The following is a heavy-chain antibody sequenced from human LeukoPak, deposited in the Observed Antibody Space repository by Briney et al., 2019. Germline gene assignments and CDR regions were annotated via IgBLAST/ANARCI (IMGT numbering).Heavy chain of an antibody. CDR2: INPSGGST. D-gene: IGHD6-19*01. Sequence: ASVKVSCKASGYTFTSYYMHWVRQAPGQGLEWMGIINPSGGSTSYAQKFQGRVTMTRDTSTSTVYMELSSLRSEDTAVYYCARDRLGYSSGWYCDYWGQGTLVTVSS. CDR3: ARDRLGYSSGWYCDY. CDR1: GYTFTSYY. J-gene: IGHJ4*01. V-gene: IGHV1-46*01.